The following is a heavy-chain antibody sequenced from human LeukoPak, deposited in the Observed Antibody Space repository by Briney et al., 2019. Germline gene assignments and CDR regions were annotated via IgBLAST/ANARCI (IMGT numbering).Heavy chain of an antibody. V-gene: IGHV4-59*01. CDR3: ARRRFYDFWSGYRGGNWFDP. Sequence: KTSETLSLTCTVSGGSISSYYWSWIRQPPGKGLEWIGYIYYSGSTNYNPSLKSRVTISVDTSKNQFSLKLSSVTAADTAVYYCARRRFYDFWSGYRGGNWFDPWGQGTLVTVSS. J-gene: IGHJ5*02. CDR1: GGSISSYY. D-gene: IGHD3-3*01. CDR2: IYYSGST.